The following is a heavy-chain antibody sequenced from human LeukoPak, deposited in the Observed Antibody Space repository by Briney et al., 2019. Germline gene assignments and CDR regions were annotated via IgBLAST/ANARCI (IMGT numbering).Heavy chain of an antibody. Sequence: GGSLRLSCAASGFTVSSYYMNWVRQAPGKELEWVSVIYSDNTHYSDSVEGRFTISRDNSKNTLYLQMNSLRAEDTAVYYCARSSVAAPRHKEYFQHWGQGTLVTVSS. V-gene: IGHV3-53*01. CDR1: GFTVSSYY. J-gene: IGHJ1*01. CDR2: IYSDNT. CDR3: ARSSVAAPRHKEYFQH. D-gene: IGHD6-6*01.